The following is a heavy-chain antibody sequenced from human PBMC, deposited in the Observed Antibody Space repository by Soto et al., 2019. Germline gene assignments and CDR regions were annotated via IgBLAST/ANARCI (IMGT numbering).Heavy chain of an antibody. J-gene: IGHJ6*02. CDR2: ISSNGGST. V-gene: IGHV3-64*01. Sequence: EVQLVESGGGLVQPGGSLRLSCAASGFTFSSYAMHWVRQAPGKGLEYVSAISSNGGSTYYANSVKGRFTISRDNSKKLLYLQMGSLRAEDMAVYYCGRGSSSWYGCMDVWGQVTTVTASS. CDR1: GFTFSSYA. CDR3: GRGSSSWYGCMDV. D-gene: IGHD6-13*01.